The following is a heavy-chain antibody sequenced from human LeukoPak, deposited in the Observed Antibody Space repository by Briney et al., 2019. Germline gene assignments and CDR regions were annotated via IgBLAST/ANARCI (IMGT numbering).Heavy chain of an antibody. CDR2: INPNSGGT. CDR3: ARGRSERYYDSSGYYY. D-gene: IGHD3-22*01. Sequence: GASVKVSCKASGYTFTGYYMHWVRQAPGQGLEWMGWINPNSGGTNYAQKFQGRVTMTRDTSISTAYMELSSLRSEDTAVYYCARGRSERYYDSSGYYYWGQGTLVTVSS. J-gene: IGHJ4*02. V-gene: IGHV1-2*02. CDR1: GYTFTGYY.